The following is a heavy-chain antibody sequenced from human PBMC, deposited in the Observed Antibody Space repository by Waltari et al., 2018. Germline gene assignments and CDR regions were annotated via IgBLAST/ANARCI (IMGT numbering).Heavy chain of an antibody. CDR3: VLYSSSFLGDC. Sequence: DVQLVESGGGLVQPGGPLRLSRAASGFTFSSSCMHWVRQAPGKGLLSVSLINTDGTITSYADSVKGRFTISRDNAKNTLFLQMNSLRADDTAVYYCVLYSSSFLGDCWGQGTLVTVSS. V-gene: IGHV3-74*01. J-gene: IGHJ4*02. CDR1: GFTFSSSC. CDR2: INTDGTIT. D-gene: IGHD6-13*01.